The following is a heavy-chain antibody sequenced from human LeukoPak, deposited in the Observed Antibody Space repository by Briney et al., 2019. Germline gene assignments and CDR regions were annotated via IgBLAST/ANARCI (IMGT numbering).Heavy chain of an antibody. J-gene: IGHJ4*02. CDR3: ASRIVVVPAAMAPKFDY. CDR2: IIPIFGTA. CDR1: GGTFSSYA. Sequence: GASVKVSCKASGGTFSSYAFSWVRQAPGQGLEWMGGIIPIFGTANYAQKFQGRVTITADESTSTAYMELSSLRSEDTAVYYCASRIVVVPAAMAPKFDYWGQGTLVTVSS. D-gene: IGHD2-2*01. V-gene: IGHV1-69*13.